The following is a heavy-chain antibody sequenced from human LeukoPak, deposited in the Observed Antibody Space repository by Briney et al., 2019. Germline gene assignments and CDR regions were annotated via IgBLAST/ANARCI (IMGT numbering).Heavy chain of an antibody. J-gene: IGHJ3*02. CDR3: ARDWGVGYCSSTSCYRSSDAFDI. CDR1: GYTFTGYY. Sequence: GASVKVSCKASGYTFTGYYMHWVRQAPGQGLEWMGRINPNSGGTNYAQKFQGRVTMTRDTSISTAYMELSRLRSDDTAVYYCARDWGVGYCSSTSCYRSSDAFDIWGQGTMVTVSS. V-gene: IGHV1-2*06. D-gene: IGHD2-2*02. CDR2: INPNSGGT.